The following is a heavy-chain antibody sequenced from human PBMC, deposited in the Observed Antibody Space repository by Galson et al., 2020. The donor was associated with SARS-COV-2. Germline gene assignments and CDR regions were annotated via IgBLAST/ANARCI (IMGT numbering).Heavy chain of an antibody. CDR1: GGSISSGDYY. CDR3: ARAKRITIFGVVNWFDP. Sequence: LRLSCTVSGGSISSGDYYWSWIRQPPGKGLEWIGYIYYSGSTYYNPSLKSRVTISVDTSKNQFSLKLSSVTAADTAVYYCARAKRITIFGVVNWFDPWGQGTLVTVSS. D-gene: IGHD3-3*01. V-gene: IGHV4-30-4*01. J-gene: IGHJ5*02. CDR2: IYYSGST.